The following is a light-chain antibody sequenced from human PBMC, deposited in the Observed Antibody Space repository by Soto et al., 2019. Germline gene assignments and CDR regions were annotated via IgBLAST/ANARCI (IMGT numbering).Light chain of an antibody. V-gene: IGKV1-9*01. CDR3: QQLNSYPHT. J-gene: IGKJ4*01. CDR2: AAS. CDR1: QGISSY. Sequence: IQLTQSPSSLSASVGDRVTITCRASQGISSYLAWYQQKPGKAPKLLIYAASTLQSGVPSRFSGSGSGTDFTLTISSXQPEDFATYYCQQLNSYPHTFGGGTKVDIK.